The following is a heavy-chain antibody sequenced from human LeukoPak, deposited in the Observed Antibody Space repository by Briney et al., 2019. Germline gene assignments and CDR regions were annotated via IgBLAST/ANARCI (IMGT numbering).Heavy chain of an antibody. CDR3: ARVSREASCYGGAFDY. CDR1: GGSFSVYY. J-gene: IGHJ4*02. Sequence: SETLSLTCAVYGGSFSVYYWSWIRQPPGKGLEWIGEINHSGSTNYNPSLKSRVTISVDTSKNQFSLKLSSVTAADTAVYYCARVSREASCYGGAFDYWGQGTLVTVSS. D-gene: IGHD2-2*01. CDR2: INHSGST. V-gene: IGHV4-34*01.